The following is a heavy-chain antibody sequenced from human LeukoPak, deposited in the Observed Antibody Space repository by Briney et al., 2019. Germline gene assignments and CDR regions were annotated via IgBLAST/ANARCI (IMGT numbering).Heavy chain of an antibody. V-gene: IGHV3-23*01. CDR2: IRGSSDVI. J-gene: IGHJ4*02. Sequence: GGSLRLSCAASGFTFSSHAMSWVRQAPGKGLEWVSLIRGSSDVIEYADSVRGRFTISRDNSKNTVSLQLNNLRAEDTALYYCANGQSASSTFDCWGQGTLVTVSS. CDR1: GFTFSSHA. CDR3: ANGQSASSTFDC.